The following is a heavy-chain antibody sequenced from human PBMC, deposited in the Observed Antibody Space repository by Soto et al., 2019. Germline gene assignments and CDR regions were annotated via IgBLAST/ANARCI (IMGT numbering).Heavy chain of an antibody. CDR3: AKDLPTAAGNIGAFDI. CDR1: GFTFSSYA. D-gene: IGHD6-13*01. CDR2: ISGSGGST. Sequence: GGSLRLSCAASGFTFSSYAMSWVRQAPGKGLEWVSAISGSGGSTYYADYVKGRFTISRDNSKNTLYLQMNSLRAEDTAVYYFAKDLPTAAGNIGAFDIWGQGTMVTVSS. V-gene: IGHV3-23*01. J-gene: IGHJ3*02.